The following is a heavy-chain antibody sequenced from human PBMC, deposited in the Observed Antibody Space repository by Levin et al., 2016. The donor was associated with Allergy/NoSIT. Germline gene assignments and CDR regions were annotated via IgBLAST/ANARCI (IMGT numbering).Heavy chain of an antibody. CDR3: ARLFQKWLFGGMDV. D-gene: IGHD3-22*01. Sequence: SETLSLTCAVSGGSISSSNWWSWVRQPPGKGLEWIGEIYHSGSTNYNPSLKSRVTISVDKSKNQFSLKLSSVTAADTAVYYCARLFQKWLFGGMDVWGQGTTVTVSS. V-gene: IGHV4-4*02. J-gene: IGHJ6*02. CDR2: IYHSGST. CDR1: GGSISSSNW.